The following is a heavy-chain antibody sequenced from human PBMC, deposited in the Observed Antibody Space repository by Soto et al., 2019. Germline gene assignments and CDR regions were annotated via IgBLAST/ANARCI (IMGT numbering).Heavy chain of an antibody. J-gene: IGHJ6*02. Sequence: SETLFLTCTVSGGSISSGGYHWSWVRQNPGKGLEWIGNIYYSGNTYYNPSLKSRLTISVDTSKNQFSLNLSSVTAADTAVYYCARDRLMATAGTARHYFGLDVWGQGTTVTVSS. CDR3: ARDRLMATAGTARHYFGLDV. D-gene: IGHD5-18*01. CDR1: GGSISSGGYH. CDR2: IYYSGNT. V-gene: IGHV4-31*03.